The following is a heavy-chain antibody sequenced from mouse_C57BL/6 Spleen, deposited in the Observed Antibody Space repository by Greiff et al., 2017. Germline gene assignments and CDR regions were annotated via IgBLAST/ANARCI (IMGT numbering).Heavy chain of an antibody. CDR2: IDPSDSYT. J-gene: IGHJ2*01. CDR3: ARRKGATAYYFDY. D-gene: IGHD1-2*01. V-gene: IGHV1-69*01. CDR1: GYTFTRYW. Sequence: QVQLQQPGAELVMPGASVKLSCKASGYTFTRYWMHWVKQRPGQGLEWIGEIDPSDSYTNYNQKFKGKSTLTVDKSSSTAYMQLSSLTSEDSAVYYCARRKGATAYYFDYWGQGTTLTVSS.